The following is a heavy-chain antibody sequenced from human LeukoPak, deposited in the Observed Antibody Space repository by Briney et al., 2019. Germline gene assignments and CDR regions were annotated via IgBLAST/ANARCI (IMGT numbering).Heavy chain of an antibody. Sequence: GGSLRLSCAASGFTFSGSAMHWVRQAPGQGLEWMGIINPSGGSTSYAQKFQGRVTMTRDMSTSTVYMELSSLRSEDTAVYYCARAPWGSGYDILTGYYYYYYMDVWGKGTTVTVSS. D-gene: IGHD3-9*01. CDR2: INPSGGST. J-gene: IGHJ6*03. V-gene: IGHV1-46*01. CDR1: GFTFSGSA. CDR3: ARAPWGSGYDILTGYYYYYYMDV.